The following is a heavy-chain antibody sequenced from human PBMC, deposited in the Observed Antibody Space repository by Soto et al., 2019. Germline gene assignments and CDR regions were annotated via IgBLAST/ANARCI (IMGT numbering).Heavy chain of an antibody. J-gene: IGHJ5*02. CDR2: IYYSGST. CDR1: GYSISRSHYY. Sequence: PSETPSLTCTVSGYSISRSHYYWGWIRQPPGKGLEWIGSIYYSGSTYYNPSLKSRVAIFVDTSSIQFSLKLSSLTAADTAVYYCARRIATAASWFDPWGQGTLVTVS. D-gene: IGHD6-25*01. V-gene: IGHV4-39*01. CDR3: ARRIATAASWFDP.